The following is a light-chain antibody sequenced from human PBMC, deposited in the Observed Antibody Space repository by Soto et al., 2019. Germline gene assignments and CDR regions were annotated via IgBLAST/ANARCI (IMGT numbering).Light chain of an antibody. J-gene: IGKJ3*01. CDR3: QQYDNLLIFT. V-gene: IGKV1-33*01. CDR1: QTISTY. Sequence: DIQMTQSPSSLSASVGDRVTITCRASQTISTYLNWYQQKPGKAPKLLIYDASNLETGVPSRFSGSGSGTDFTFTISSLQPEDIATYYCQQYDNLLIFTFGPGTKVDIK. CDR2: DAS.